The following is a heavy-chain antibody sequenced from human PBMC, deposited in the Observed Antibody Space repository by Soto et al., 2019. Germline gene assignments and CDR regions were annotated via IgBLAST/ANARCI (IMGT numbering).Heavy chain of an antibody. CDR2: MNPNSGNT. V-gene: IGHV1-8*01. D-gene: IGHD3-9*01. Sequence: GASVKVSCKASVYTFTSYDINWVRQATGQGLEWMGWMNPNSGNTGYAQKFQGRVTMTRNTSISTAYMELSSLRSEDTAVYYCARSYDILTHSDYWGQGTLVTVSS. CDR1: VYTFTSYD. J-gene: IGHJ4*02. CDR3: ARSYDILTHSDY.